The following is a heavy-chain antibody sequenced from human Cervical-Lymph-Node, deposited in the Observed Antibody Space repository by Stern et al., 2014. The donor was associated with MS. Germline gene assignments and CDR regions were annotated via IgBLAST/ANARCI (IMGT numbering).Heavy chain of an antibody. CDR2: IFPVFGTP. CDR3: ALSSETSDRWYSLGYDL. J-gene: IGHJ5*02. Sequence: VQLLQSGAEVTTLGSSVKVSCKASGGTFSKFPSSWVRQAPGQGLEWMGGIFPVFGTPTYAQEFRGRVTITADVSTSTVYMELSSLRSDDTAVYYCALSSETSDRWYSLGYDLWGQGTLVTVSS. V-gene: IGHV1-69*01. D-gene: IGHD6-13*01. CDR1: GGTFSKFP.